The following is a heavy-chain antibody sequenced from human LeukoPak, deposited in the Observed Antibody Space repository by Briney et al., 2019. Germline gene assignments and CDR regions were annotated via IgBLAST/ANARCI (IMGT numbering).Heavy chain of an antibody. CDR1: GFTFTAYY. CDR2: INPSGGST. V-gene: IGHV1-46*01. CDR3: ARAHSGHVSLCLN. J-gene: IGHJ4*02. D-gene: IGHD5-12*01. Sequence: ASVKVSCKASGFTFTAYYMHWVRQAPGQGLECMGIINPSGGSTTYAQKFQGRVTMTRDTSTSTVYMELSSLRPEDTAVYYCARAHSGHVSLCLNWGRGPLVPVSS.